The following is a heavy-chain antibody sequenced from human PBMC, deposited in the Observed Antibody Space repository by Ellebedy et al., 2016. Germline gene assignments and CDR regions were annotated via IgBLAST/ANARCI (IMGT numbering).Heavy chain of an antibody. Sequence: GESLKISXAASGFTFSSYGMHWVRQAPGKGLEWVAVISYDGSNKYYADSVKGRFTISRDNSKNTLYLQMNSLRAEDTAVYYCARGVMITFGGVINYWGQGTLVTVSS. CDR1: GFTFSSYG. J-gene: IGHJ4*02. D-gene: IGHD3-16*02. CDR3: ARGVMITFGGVINY. V-gene: IGHV3-30*03. CDR2: ISYDGSNK.